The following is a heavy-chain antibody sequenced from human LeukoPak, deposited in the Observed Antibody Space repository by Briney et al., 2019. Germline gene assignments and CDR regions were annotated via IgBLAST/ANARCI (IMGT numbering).Heavy chain of an antibody. CDR1: GFTFSSYA. D-gene: IGHD3-22*01. J-gene: IGHJ4*02. Sequence: PGGSLRLSCAASGFTFSSYAKSWVGQAPGKGLEWVTAISGSGGSTYYADSVKGRFTISRDNSKNTLYLQMNSLRAEDTAVYYCAKDLQEVVVERFDYWGQGILVTVSS. CDR2: ISGSGGST. V-gene: IGHV3-23*01. CDR3: AKDLQEVVVERFDY.